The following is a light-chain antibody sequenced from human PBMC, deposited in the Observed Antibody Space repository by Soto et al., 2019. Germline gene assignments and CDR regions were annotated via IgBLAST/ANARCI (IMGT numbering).Light chain of an antibody. J-gene: IGKJ1*01. CDR3: QQYNNWPGT. V-gene: IGKV3-15*01. CDR2: RAS. Sequence: EIVMTQSPATLSMSPGERATLSCRASQSLYGNLAWYQQKPGQAPRLLINRASTRATGIPARFRGSGSGTEFTLTISSLQSEDFAVYYCQQYNNWPGTFGQGTKVDIK. CDR1: QSLYGN.